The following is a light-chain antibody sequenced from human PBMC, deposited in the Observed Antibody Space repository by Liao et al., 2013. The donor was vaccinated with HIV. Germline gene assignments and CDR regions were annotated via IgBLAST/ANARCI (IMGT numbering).Light chain of an antibody. J-gene: IGLJ2*01. V-gene: IGLV3-25*02. CDR1: ALPKQY. CDR2: KDT. CDR3: QAWDRNTVV. Sequence: SYELTQPPSVSVSPGQTARITCSGDALPKQYAYWYQQKPGQAPVLVIYKDTERPSGIPERFSGSSSGNTATLTISGTQPMDEADYYCQAWDRNTVVFGGGTKLTVL.